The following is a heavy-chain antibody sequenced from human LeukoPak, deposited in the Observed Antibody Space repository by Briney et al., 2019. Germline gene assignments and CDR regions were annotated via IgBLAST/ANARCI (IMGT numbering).Heavy chain of an antibody. J-gene: IGHJ6*02. Sequence: GGSLRLSCAASRFTFSSYAMSWVRQAPGKGLEWVSAISTSGASTYYPDSVKGRFTISRDNSKNTLYLQMNSLRAEDTAVYYCAKWSERGYNYGMDVWGQGTTVTVSS. CDR3: AKWSERGYNYGMDV. D-gene: IGHD5-12*01. V-gene: IGHV3-23*01. CDR2: ISTSGAST. CDR1: RFTFSSYA.